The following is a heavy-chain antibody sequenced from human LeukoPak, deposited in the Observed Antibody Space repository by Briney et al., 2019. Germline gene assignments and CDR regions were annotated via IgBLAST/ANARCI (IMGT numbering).Heavy chain of an antibody. D-gene: IGHD3-10*01. CDR3: AREVPNTMVRGVTFDY. V-gene: IGHV1-2*02. J-gene: IGHJ4*02. CDR1: GYTFTGYY. Sequence: ASVKVSCKASGYTFTGYYMHWVRQAPGQGLEWMGWINPNSGGTHYAQKLQGRVTITRDTSISTAYMELSRRRSDDTAVYYCAREVPNTMVRGVTFDYWGQGTLVTVSS. CDR2: INPNSGGT.